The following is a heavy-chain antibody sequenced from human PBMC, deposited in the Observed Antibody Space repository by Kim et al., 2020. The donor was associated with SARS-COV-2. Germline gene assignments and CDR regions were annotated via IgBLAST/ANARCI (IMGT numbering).Heavy chain of an antibody. CDR1: GGSFSGYY. J-gene: IGHJ4*02. D-gene: IGHD2-15*01. Sequence: SETLSLTCAVYGGSFSGYYWSWIRQPPGKGLEWIGEINHSGSTNYNPSLKSRVTISVDTSKNQFSLKLSSVTAADTAVYYCASKVYCSGGSCYSNWGQGTLVTVSS. CDR2: INHSGST. V-gene: IGHV4-34*01. CDR3: ASKVYCSGGSCYSN.